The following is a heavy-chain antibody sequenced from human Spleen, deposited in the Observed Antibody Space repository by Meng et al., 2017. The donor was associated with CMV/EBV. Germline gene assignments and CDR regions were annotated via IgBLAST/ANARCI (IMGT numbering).Heavy chain of an antibody. J-gene: IGHJ4*02. V-gene: IGHV3-30*12. CDR3: VRDRGSGYADFRLDY. CDR1: GFAFKSHG. Sequence: GGSLRLSCEAFGFAFKSHGMPWVRQGPGKGLEWVALESYDETNVHYADTAKGRFTISRDNSKNTLYLQLNSLRPDDTAVYYCVRDRGSGYADFRLDYWGLGTLVTVST. D-gene: IGHD3-10*01. CDR2: ESYDETNV.